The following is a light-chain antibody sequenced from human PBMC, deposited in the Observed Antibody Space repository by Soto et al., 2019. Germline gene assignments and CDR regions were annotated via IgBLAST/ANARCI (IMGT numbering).Light chain of an antibody. CDR2: DVS. Sequence: QSALTQPASVTGSPGQSITISCTRTSSDVAADNCVSWYQQHPGKAPNLMVYDVSNRPSGVSNRFSGSKSGNTASLTISGLQAEDEAEYYCSSRSSGGNYVSYTGTKVTVL. V-gene: IGLV2-14*03. CDR1: SSDVAADNC. CDR3: SSRSSGGNYV. J-gene: IGLJ1*01.